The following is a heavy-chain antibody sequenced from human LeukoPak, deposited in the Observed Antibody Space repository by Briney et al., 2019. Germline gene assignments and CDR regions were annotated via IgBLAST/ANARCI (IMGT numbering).Heavy chain of an antibody. J-gene: IGHJ4*02. CDR1: GGSISRSSYY. Sequence: SETLSLTCTVSGGSISRSSYYWVWIRQPPGKGLEWIGSIYYSGSTYYNPSLRSRVTISVDTSKNQFSLKLSSVTAADTAVYYCARHRIYDSRSYYVDYWGQGTLVTVSS. CDR3: ARHRIYDSRSYYVDY. D-gene: IGHD3-22*01. CDR2: IYYSGST. V-gene: IGHV4-39*01.